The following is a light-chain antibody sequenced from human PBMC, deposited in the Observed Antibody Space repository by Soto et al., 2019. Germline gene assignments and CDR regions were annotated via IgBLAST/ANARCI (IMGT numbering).Light chain of an antibody. CDR2: EVS. CDR3: SSYAGSNLWV. Sequence: QSALTQPPSASGSPGQSVTISCTGTSSDVGGYNYVSWYQQHPGKAPKLMIYEVSKRPSGVPDRFSGSNSGNTASLPVSGLQAEDEADYYCSSYAGSNLWVFGGGTKLTVL. J-gene: IGLJ3*02. CDR1: SSDVGGYNY. V-gene: IGLV2-8*01.